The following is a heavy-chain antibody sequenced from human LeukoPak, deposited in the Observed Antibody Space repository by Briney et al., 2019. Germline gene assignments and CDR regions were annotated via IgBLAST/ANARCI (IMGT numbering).Heavy chain of an antibody. Sequence: GGSLRLSCAASGFNLWSHGMHWVRQAPGKGLEWVAVTWYGGSDYADSVKGRFTVSRDIFKNTQYLQMSNLRVEDTALYYCAREQSTSGPAGALDIWGQGTVVSVSS. V-gene: IGHV3-33*01. D-gene: IGHD6-19*01. CDR1: GFNLWSHG. J-gene: IGHJ3*02. CDR2: TWYGGSD. CDR3: AREQSTSGPAGALDI.